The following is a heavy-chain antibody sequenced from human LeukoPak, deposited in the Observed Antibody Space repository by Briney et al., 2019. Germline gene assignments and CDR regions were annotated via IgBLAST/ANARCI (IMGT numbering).Heavy chain of an antibody. D-gene: IGHD3-22*01. CDR2: IYSGGST. V-gene: IGHV3-53*01. J-gene: IGHJ4*02. CDR1: GFTFSSYA. Sequence: GGSLRLSCAASGFTFSSYAMSWVRQAPGKGLEWVSLIYSGGSTYYVDSVKGRFTISRDNSKNTLYLQMNSLRAEDTAVYYCARDLYYDNSGYYYHDYWGQGTLVTVSS. CDR3: ARDLYYDNSGYYYHDY.